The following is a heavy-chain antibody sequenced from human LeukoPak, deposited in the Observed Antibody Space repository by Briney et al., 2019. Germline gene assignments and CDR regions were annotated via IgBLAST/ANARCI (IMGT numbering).Heavy chain of an antibody. CDR3: ARDSAARSDL. D-gene: IGHD2-15*01. Sequence: SETLSLTCTVSGGSISGHHWSWIRQPPGKGLEWIGYIYANNGGTVYNPSLKSRATISVDTSKNQFSLHLNAVTAADTAVYYCARDSAARSDLWGRGTLVTVAS. CDR1: GGSISGHH. J-gene: IGHJ2*01. V-gene: IGHV4-59*11. CDR2: IYANNGGT.